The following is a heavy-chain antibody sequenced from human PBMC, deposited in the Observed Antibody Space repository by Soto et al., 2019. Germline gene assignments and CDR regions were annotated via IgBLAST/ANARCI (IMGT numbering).Heavy chain of an antibody. CDR1: GGSISSYY. CDR3: AREAAGAGKNNWFDP. CDR2: IYYSGST. V-gene: IGHV4-59*01. Sequence: SETLSLTCTVSGGSISSYYWSWIRQPPGKGLEWIGYIYYSGSTNYNPSLKSRVTISVDTSKNQFSLQLSSVTAADTAVYYCAREAAGAGKNNWFDPWGQGTLVTLSS. J-gene: IGHJ5*02.